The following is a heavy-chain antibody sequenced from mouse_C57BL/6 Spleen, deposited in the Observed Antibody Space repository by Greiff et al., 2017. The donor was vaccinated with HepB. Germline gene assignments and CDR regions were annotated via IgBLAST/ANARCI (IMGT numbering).Heavy chain of an antibody. J-gene: IGHJ3*01. D-gene: IGHD2-5*01. CDR1: GFSLTSYG. CDR2: IWSGGST. V-gene: IGHV2-2*01. Sequence: QVQLKQSGPGLVQPSQSLSITCTVSGFSLTSYGVHWVRQSPGKGLEWLGVIWSGGSTDYNAAFISRLSISKDNSKSQVFFKMNSLQADDTAIYYCARKGNYSNVFAYWGQGTLVTVSA. CDR3: ARKGNYSNVFAY.